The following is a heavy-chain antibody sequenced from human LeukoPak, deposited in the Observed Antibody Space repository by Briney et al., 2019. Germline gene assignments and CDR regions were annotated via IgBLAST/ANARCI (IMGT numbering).Heavy chain of an antibody. CDR2: IYYSGST. Sequence: PSQTLSLTCTVSGGSISSGSYYWGWIRQPPGKGLEWIGSIYYSGSTYYNPSLKSRVTISVDTSKNQFSLKLSSVTAADTAVYYCARHGTARPSGAFDIWGQGTMVTVSS. CDR1: GGSISSGSYY. CDR3: ARHGTARPSGAFDI. V-gene: IGHV4-39*01. D-gene: IGHD6-6*01. J-gene: IGHJ3*02.